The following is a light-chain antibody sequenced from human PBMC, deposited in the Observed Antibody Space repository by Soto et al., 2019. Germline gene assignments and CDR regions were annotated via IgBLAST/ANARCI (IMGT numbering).Light chain of an antibody. CDR2: AVS. CDR1: NSDVGGYNL. J-gene: IGLJ3*02. Sequence: QSVLTQPRSVSGSPGQSVSISCTGTNSDVGGYNLVSWYQQLPGKAPKLIISAVSYRTSGVSDRFPGSKSGNTASLTISGLQAEDEADYYCCSYTATDAWVFGGGTKVTVL. V-gene: IGLV2-11*01. CDR3: CSYTATDAWV.